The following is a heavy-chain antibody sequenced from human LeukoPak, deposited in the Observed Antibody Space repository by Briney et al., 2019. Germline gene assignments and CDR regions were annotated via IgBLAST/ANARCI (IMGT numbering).Heavy chain of an antibody. CDR2: IVAGSGNT. CDR1: GFTFTSSA. D-gene: IGHD1-14*01. Sequence: SVKVSCKASGFTFTSSAMQWVRQARGQRLEWIGWIVAGSGNTNYAQKFQERVTITRDMSTSTAYMELSSLRSEGTAVYYCAVNQISYYGMDVWGQGTTVTVSS. V-gene: IGHV1-58*02. J-gene: IGHJ6*02. CDR3: AVNQISYYGMDV.